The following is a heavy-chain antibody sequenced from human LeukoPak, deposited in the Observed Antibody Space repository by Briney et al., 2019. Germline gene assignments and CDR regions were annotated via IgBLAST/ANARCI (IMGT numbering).Heavy chain of an antibody. Sequence: SQTLSLTCTVSGGSISSGGYYWSWIRQPPGKGLEWIGYIYYSGSTNYNPSLKSRVTISVDTSKNQFSLKLSSVTAADTAVYYCASSIATAGIDYWGQGTLVTVSS. CDR1: GGSISSGGYY. CDR3: ASSIATAGIDY. CDR2: IYYSGST. J-gene: IGHJ4*02. D-gene: IGHD6-13*01. V-gene: IGHV4-61*08.